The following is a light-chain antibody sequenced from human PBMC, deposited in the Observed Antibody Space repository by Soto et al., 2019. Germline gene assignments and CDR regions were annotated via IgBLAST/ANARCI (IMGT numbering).Light chain of an antibody. CDR1: QSIASF. V-gene: IGKV1-39*01. CDR2: SAT. CDR3: QQCYSIPHT. Sequence: DIQMTQSPSSLSASVGDRITITCRPSQSIASFLNWYQQKPGKAPRLLIYSATNLYSGIPSRFNGSDALTDFTLTISSLQPEDFATYFCQQCYSIPHTFGQGTKVEIK. J-gene: IGKJ2*01.